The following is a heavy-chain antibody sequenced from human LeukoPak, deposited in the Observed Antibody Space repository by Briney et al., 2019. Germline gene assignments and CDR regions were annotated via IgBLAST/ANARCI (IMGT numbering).Heavy chain of an antibody. J-gene: IGHJ4*02. Sequence: PGGSLRLSCAASGFTFSSYAMHWVRQAPGKGLEWVAVISYDGSNKYYADSVKGRFTISRDNSKNTLYLQMNSLRAEDTAVYYCVKDRGLRNQWLQVTYDSWGQGTLVTVSS. CDR2: ISYDGSNK. CDR1: GFTFSSYA. D-gene: IGHD5-24*01. V-gene: IGHV3-30-3*01. CDR3: VKDRGLRNQWLQVTYDS.